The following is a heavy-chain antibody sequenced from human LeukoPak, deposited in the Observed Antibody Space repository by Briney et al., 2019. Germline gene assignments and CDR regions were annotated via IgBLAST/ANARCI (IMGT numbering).Heavy chain of an antibody. J-gene: IGHJ4*02. CDR1: GFTFSSYW. CDR2: IKQDGSEK. CDR3: AICARALPDDY. Sequence: GGSLRLSCAASGFTFSSYWMSWVRQAPGKGLEWVANIKQDGSEKYYVDSVKGRFTISRDNAKNSLYLQMNSLRAEDTAVYYCAICARALPDDYWGQGTLVTVSS. V-gene: IGHV3-7*03. D-gene: IGHD3-10*02.